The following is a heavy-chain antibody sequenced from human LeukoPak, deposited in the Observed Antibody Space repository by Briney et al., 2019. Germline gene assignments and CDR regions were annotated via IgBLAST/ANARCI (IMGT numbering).Heavy chain of an antibody. CDR3: ARLSSGYYYPYYFDY. V-gene: IGHV5-51*01. D-gene: IGHD3-22*01. Sequence: GESLKISCKGSGYSFTGYWIGWVRQMPGKGLEWMGIIYPGDSDTRYSPSFQGQVTISADKSITTAYLHWSSLKASDTAMYYCARLSSGYYYPYYFDYWGQGTLVTVSS. J-gene: IGHJ4*02. CDR1: GYSFTGYW. CDR2: IYPGDSDT.